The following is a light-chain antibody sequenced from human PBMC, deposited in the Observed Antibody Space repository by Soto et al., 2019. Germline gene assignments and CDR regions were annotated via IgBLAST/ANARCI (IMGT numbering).Light chain of an antibody. CDR2: TAS. J-gene: IGKJ1*01. CDR3: QQYNSIFRT. CDR1: QSISTW. Sequence: DIQMTQSPSTLSASVGDRVTITCRASQSISTWLAWYQQKPGKAPKLLIYTASSLQSGVPSRFSGSGSGTEFTHTISSLQPDDFATYYCQQYNSIFRTFGQGTKVEIK. V-gene: IGKV1-5*03.